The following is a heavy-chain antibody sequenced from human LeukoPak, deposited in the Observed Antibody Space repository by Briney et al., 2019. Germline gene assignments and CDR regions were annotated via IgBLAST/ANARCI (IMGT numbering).Heavy chain of an antibody. D-gene: IGHD3-9*01. CDR3: ARRERYFDWLPRYYFDY. CDR1: GGSISSSSYY. V-gene: IGHV4-39*01. J-gene: IGHJ4*02. CDR2: IYYSGST. Sequence: SETLSLTCTVSGGSISSSSYYWGWIRQPPGKGLEWIGSIYYSGSTYYNPSLKSRVTTSVDTSKNQFSLKLSSVTAADTAVYYCARRERYFDWLPRYYFDYWGQGTLVTVSS.